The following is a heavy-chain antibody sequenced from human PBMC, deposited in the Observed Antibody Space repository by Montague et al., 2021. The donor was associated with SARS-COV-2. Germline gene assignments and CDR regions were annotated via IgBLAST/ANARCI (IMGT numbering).Heavy chain of an antibody. D-gene: IGHD1-26*01. Sequence: SETLSLTCAVYGGSFSGYYWSWICQPPGKGLEWIGEVNHSGSTNYNPSLKSRVTISVDTSNDQFSLRVTSVTAADTAVYYCARASVTGGTLDYWGQGSLVTVSS. CDR3: ARASVTGGTLDY. J-gene: IGHJ4*02. CDR1: GGSFSGYY. CDR2: VNHSGST. V-gene: IGHV4-34*01.